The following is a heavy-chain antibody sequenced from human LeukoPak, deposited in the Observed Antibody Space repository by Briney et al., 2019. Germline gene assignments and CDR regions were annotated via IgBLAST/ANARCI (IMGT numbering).Heavy chain of an antibody. D-gene: IGHD1-26*01. J-gene: IGHJ6*02. CDR2: IWYDGSNK. CDR3: AKDLSSGSYQNMDV. Sequence: GGSLRLSCAASGFTFSSYGMHWVRQAPGKGLEWVAVIWYDGSNKYYADSVKGRFTISRDNSMNTLYLQMNSLRAEDTAVYYCAKDLSSGSYQNMDVWGQGTTVTVSS. V-gene: IGHV3-33*06. CDR1: GFTFSSYG.